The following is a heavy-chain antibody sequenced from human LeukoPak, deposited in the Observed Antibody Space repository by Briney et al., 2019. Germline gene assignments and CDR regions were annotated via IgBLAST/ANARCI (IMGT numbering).Heavy chain of an antibody. CDR2: ISERGGST. Sequence: GGSLRLSCVVSGISLSNYAMTWVRQAPGKGLGWVSYISERGGSTTYADSVKGRFTISRDTSLNTLYLQMTSLRAEDTAVYFCAKRGIVIRGILVIGYHQEAYHYDYWGQRVLVTVSS. V-gene: IGHV3-23*01. D-gene: IGHD3-10*01. J-gene: IGHJ4*02. CDR3: AKRGIVIRGILVIGYHQEAYHYDY. CDR1: GISLSNYA.